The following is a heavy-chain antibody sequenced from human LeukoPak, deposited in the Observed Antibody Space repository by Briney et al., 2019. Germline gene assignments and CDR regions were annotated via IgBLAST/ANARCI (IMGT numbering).Heavy chain of an antibody. CDR3: ARGEGYYYYGMDV. D-gene: IGHD1-26*01. CDR1: GGSISSGSYY. J-gene: IGHJ6*02. CDR2: IYASGST. V-gene: IGHV4-61*02. Sequence: SETLSLTCTVFGGSISSGSYYWSWIRQPAGKGLEWIGRIYASGSTKYNPSLRSRVTMSADTSKNQFSLKLSSMTAADAAVYYCARGEGYYYYGMDVWGQGTTVTVSS.